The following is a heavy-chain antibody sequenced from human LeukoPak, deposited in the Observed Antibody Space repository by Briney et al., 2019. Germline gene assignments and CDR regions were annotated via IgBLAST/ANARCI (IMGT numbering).Heavy chain of an antibody. V-gene: IGHV7-4-1*02. D-gene: IGHD3-16*01. CDR1: GYTFTSYA. Sequence: ASVTVSFTASGYTFTSYAMNWVRQAPGQGLEWMGWTNTNTGNPTYAQGFTGRFVFSLDTSVSTAYLQISSLKAEDTAVYYCAREGGGLDYWGQGTLVTVSS. CDR3: AREGGGLDY. J-gene: IGHJ4*02. CDR2: TNTNTGNP.